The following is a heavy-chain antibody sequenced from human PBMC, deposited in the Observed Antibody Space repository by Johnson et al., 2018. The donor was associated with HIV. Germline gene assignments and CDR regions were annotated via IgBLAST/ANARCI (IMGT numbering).Heavy chain of an antibody. CDR3: ARGPIITMIVVPAPGWVHI. J-gene: IGHJ3*02. D-gene: IGHD3-22*01. Sequence: VQLVESGGGVVQPGGSLRLSCAASGFTFSSYGMHWVRQAPGKGLEWVAFIRYDGSNKYYADSVKGRFTISRDNSKNTLYLQMNSLRAEDTAVYYCARGPIITMIVVPAPGWVHIWGQGTVVTVSS. CDR2: IRYDGSNK. V-gene: IGHV3-30*02. CDR1: GFTFSSYG.